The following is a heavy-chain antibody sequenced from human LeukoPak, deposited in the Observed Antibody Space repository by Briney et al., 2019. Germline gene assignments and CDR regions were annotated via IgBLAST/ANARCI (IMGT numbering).Heavy chain of an antibody. J-gene: IGHJ3*02. Sequence: ASVKVSCKASGYTFTGYYMHWVRQAPGQGHEWTGWINPNRGGTNYAQTLQGRVSMTRKTSISTAYMERSRLRSDDTVVYYCARPDCSGGSCSEDAFDIWGQGTMVTVSS. V-gene: IGHV1-2*02. CDR1: GYTFTGYY. CDR2: INPNRGGT. D-gene: IGHD2-15*01. CDR3: ARPDCSGGSCSEDAFDI.